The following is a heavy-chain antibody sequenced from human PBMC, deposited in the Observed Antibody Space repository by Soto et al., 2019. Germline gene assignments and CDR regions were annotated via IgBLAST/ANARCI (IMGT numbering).Heavy chain of an antibody. CDR3: ARDKDLQPTVWGF. V-gene: IGHV4-31*03. Sequence: SETLSLTCTVSGDSMATGGHYYNWIRQVPGEGLEWIGYVYYSGATHYTPSLRARATISRDTSKNQFSLRLISVTAADTALYYCARDKDLQPTVWGFWGQGIQVTVSS. D-gene: IGHD3-16*01. CDR2: VYYSGAT. J-gene: IGHJ4*02. CDR1: GDSMATGGHY.